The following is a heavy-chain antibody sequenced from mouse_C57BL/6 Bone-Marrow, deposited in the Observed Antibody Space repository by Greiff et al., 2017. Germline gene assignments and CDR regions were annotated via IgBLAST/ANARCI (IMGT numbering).Heavy chain of an antibody. CDR1: GYTFTDYD. V-gene: IGHV1-15*01. CDR3: TRYGGWLRIYYAMDY. D-gene: IGHD2-3*01. J-gene: IGHJ4*01. CDR2: IDPETGGP. Sequence: QVQLQQSGAELVRPGASVTLSCKASGYTFTDYDMHWVKQTPVHGLEWIGAIDPETGGPAYNQKFKGKAILTADKSSSTAYMELRSLTSEDSAVYYCTRYGGWLRIYYAMDYWGQGTSVTGSS.